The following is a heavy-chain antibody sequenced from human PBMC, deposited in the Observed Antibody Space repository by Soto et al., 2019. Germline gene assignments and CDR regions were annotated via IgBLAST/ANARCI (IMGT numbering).Heavy chain of an antibody. V-gene: IGHV1-2*02. D-gene: IGHD3-9*01. Sequence: ASVKVSCKASGYTFTGYYMHLVRQAPGQGLEWMGWINPNSGGTNYAQKFQGRVTMTRDTSISTAYMELSRLRSDDTAVYYCARDPTNILTGLDYWGQGTLVTVSS. CDR1: GYTFTGYY. CDR2: INPNSGGT. J-gene: IGHJ4*02. CDR3: ARDPTNILTGLDY.